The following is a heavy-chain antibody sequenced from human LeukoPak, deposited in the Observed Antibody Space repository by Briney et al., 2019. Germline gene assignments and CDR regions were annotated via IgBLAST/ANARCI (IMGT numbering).Heavy chain of an antibody. V-gene: IGHV3-7*03. CDR3: AKREAAAGTDY. J-gene: IGHJ4*02. Sequence: GGSLRLSCAASGFTFSSSWMTWVRQAPGKGLEWVASINQDGGEIHYVDSVKGRFTISRDNSKNTPYLQLNSLRAEDTAVYYCAKREAAAGTDYWGQGTLVTVSS. CDR2: INQDGGEI. CDR1: GFTFSSSW. D-gene: IGHD6-13*01.